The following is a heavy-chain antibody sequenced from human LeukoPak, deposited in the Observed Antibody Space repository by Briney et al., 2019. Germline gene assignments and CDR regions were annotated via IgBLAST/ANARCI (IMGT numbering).Heavy chain of an antibody. Sequence: PGGSLRLSCAASGFTFSKMNWVRQAPGKGLEWVSFISSGGSTMYYADSVKGRFTISRDNAKNSLYLQMNSLRAEDTAVYYCARPVRVVVITGVMILGAFDIWSQGTMVTVSS. CDR3: ARPVRVVVITGVMILGAFDI. CDR2: ISSGGSTM. J-gene: IGHJ3*02. V-gene: IGHV3-48*03. CDR1: GFTFSK. D-gene: IGHD3-22*01.